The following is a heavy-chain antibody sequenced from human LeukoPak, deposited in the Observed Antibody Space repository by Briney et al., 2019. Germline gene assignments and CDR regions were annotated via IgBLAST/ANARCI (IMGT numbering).Heavy chain of an antibody. CDR1: GFTFSTFT. Sequence: GRSLRLSSAASGFTFSTFTMNWIRRAPGKGQEGVSSIVTTSRSNYYTDSVRGRFTVSRDTARNSLVLQMNSLRAEDTAVYYCVRIPNTAPFPNWFDPWGQGTMVTVSS. V-gene: IGHV3-21*01. J-gene: IGHJ5*02. CDR3: VRIPNTAPFPNWFDP. D-gene: IGHD2-2*02. CDR2: IVTTSRSN.